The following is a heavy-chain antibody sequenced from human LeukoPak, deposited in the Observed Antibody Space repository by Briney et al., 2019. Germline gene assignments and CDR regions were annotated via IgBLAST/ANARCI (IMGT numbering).Heavy chain of an antibody. CDR2: MNPNSGNT. V-gene: IGHV1-8*02. Sequence: ASVKVSCKASGYTFTGYYMHWARQAPGQGLEWMGWMNPNSGNTGYAQKFQGRVTMTRNTSISTAYMELSSLRSEDTAVYYCARGAAAGSRYYYYYMDVWGKGTTVTISS. J-gene: IGHJ6*03. CDR3: ARGAAAGSRYYYYYMDV. CDR1: GYTFTGYY. D-gene: IGHD6-13*01.